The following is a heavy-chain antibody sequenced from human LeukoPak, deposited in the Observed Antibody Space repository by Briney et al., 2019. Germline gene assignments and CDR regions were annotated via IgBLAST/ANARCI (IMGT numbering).Heavy chain of an antibody. CDR1: EYTFTGYY. CDR2: INPNSGGT. D-gene: IGHD6-19*01. J-gene: IGHJ4*02. CDR3: ARDVAVAGLLY. Sequence: GASVKVSCKASEYTFTGYYMHWVRQAPGQGLEWMGRINPNSGGTNYAQKFQGRVTMTRDTSISTAYMELSRLRSDDTAVYYCARDVAVAGLLYWARGTLVTVSS. V-gene: IGHV1-2*06.